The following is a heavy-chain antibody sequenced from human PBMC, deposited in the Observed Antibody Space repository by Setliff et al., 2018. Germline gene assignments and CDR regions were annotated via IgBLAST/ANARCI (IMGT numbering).Heavy chain of an antibody. D-gene: IGHD2-15*01. Sequence: SETLSLTCAVYGGSFSGYYWSWIRQPPGKGLEWIGEINHSGSTNYSPSLTSRVTISIDKSKNQFSLSLTSVTAADTAVYYCAKGDGGYPSDSWGQGILVTVSS. V-gene: IGHV4-34*01. J-gene: IGHJ4*02. CDR3: AKGDGGYPSDS. CDR1: GGSFSGYY. CDR2: INHSGST.